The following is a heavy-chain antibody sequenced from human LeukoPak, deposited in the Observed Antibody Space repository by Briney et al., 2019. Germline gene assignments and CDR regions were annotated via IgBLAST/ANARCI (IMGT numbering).Heavy chain of an antibody. D-gene: IGHD3-3*01. CDR3: ARGDFWSGYYLYYYYYMDV. CDR2: IIPIFGTA. V-gene: IGHV1-69*01. CDR1: GGTFSSYA. J-gene: IGHJ6*03. Sequence: SVKLSCKASGGTFSSYAISWVRQAPGHGLEWMGGIIPIFGTANYAQKFQGRVTITADESTSTAYMELSSLRSEDTAVYYCARGDFWSGYYLYYYYYMDVWGKGTTVTVSS.